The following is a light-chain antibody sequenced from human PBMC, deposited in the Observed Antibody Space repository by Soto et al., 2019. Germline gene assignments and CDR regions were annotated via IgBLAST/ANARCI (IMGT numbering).Light chain of an antibody. CDR1: QTISSW. J-gene: IGKJ5*01. CDR3: QQLNSYPIP. V-gene: IGKV1-5*03. CDR2: KAS. Sequence: DIQMTQSPSTLSGSVGDRVTITCRASQTISSWLAWYQQKPGKAPKLLIYKASTLKSGVPSRFSGSGSGTEFTLTISSLQPEDFATYYCQQLNSYPIPFGQGTRLEIK.